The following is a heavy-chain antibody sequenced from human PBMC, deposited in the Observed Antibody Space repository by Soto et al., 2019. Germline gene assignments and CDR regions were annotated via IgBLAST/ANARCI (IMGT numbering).Heavy chain of an antibody. D-gene: IGHD3-3*01. CDR1: GYTFTSYA. J-gene: IGHJ4*02. CDR3: ARVEFWSGYYNSFDY. V-gene: IGHV1-3*01. Sequence: QVQLVQSGAEVKKPGASVKVSCKASGYTFTSYAMHWVRQAPGQRLEWMGWINAGNGNTKYSQKFQGRVTITRDTSASTAYMELSSLRSEDTAVYYCARVEFWSGYYNSFDYWGQGTLVTVSS. CDR2: INAGNGNT.